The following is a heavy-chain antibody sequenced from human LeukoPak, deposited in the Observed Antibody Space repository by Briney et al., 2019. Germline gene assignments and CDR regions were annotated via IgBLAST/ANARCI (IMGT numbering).Heavy chain of an antibody. D-gene: IGHD3-3*01. CDR1: GGSISSYY. V-gene: IGHV4-4*07. CDR2: IYTSGST. Sequence: PSETLSLTCTVSGGSISSYYWSWIRQPAGEGLEWIGRIYTSGSTNYNPSLKSRVTMSVDTSKNQFSLKLSSVTAADTAVYYCARENTYYDFWSGYYTDYYYYYMDVWGKGTTVTVSS. CDR3: ARENTYYDFWSGYYTDYYYYYMDV. J-gene: IGHJ6*03.